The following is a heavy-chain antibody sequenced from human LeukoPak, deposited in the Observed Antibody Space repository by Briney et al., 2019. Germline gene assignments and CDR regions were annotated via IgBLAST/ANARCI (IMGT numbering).Heavy chain of an antibody. CDR3: ASPFRVTTLENAFDI. D-gene: IGHD4-17*01. Sequence: PSETLSLTCAVYGGSFSGYYWGWIRQPPGKGLEWIGSIYYSGSTYYNPSLKCRVTISVDTSKNQFSLKLSSVTAADTAVYYCASPFRVTTLENAFDIWGQGTMVTVSS. CDR2: IYYSGST. J-gene: IGHJ3*02. CDR1: GGSFSGYY. V-gene: IGHV4-39*01.